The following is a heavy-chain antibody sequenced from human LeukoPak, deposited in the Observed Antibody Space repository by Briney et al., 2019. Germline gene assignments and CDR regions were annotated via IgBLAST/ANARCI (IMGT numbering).Heavy chain of an antibody. V-gene: IGHV3-43*02. CDR2: ISGDGGST. CDR1: GFTFSSYW. CDR3: AKDIRDYGSGSYYMASAFDI. D-gene: IGHD3-10*01. J-gene: IGHJ3*02. Sequence: GGSLRLSCAASGFTFSSYWMHWVRQAPGKGLEWVSLISGDGGSTYYADSVKGRFTISRDNSKNSLYLQMNSLRTEDTALYYCAKDIRDYGSGSYYMASAFDIWGQGTMVTVSS.